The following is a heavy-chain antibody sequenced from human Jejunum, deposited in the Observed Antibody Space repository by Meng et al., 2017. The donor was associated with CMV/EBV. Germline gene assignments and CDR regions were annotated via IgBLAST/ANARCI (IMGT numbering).Heavy chain of an antibody. CDR2: IGGNGGST. V-gene: IGHV3-23*01. Sequence: CAASEFIFSTYAMSWVRQAPGKGLEWVSGIGGNGGSTYYADSVKGRFTISRDNPKNTLYLQMSSLRAEDTAIYYCAKRPSGDYMLFDYWGQGSLVTVSS. J-gene: IGHJ4*02. CDR1: EFIFSTYA. D-gene: IGHD4-17*01. CDR3: AKRPSGDYMLFDY.